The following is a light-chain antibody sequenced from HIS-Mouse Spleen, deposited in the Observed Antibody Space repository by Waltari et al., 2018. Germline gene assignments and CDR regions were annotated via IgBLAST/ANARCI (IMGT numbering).Light chain of an antibody. V-gene: IGKV4-1*01. CDR2: WAS. CDR1: QSVLYSSNNKNY. J-gene: IGKJ4*01. CDR3: QQYYSTPT. Sequence: DIVMTQSPDSLAVSLGERATINWKSSQSVLYSSNNKNYLAWYQQKPGQPPKLLIYWASTRESGVPDRFSGGGSGTDFTLTISSLQAEDVAVYYCQQYYSTPTFGGGTKVEIK.